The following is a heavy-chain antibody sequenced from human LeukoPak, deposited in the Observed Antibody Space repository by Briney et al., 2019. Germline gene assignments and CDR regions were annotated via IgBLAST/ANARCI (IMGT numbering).Heavy chain of an antibody. CDR1: GFTFSDYY. CDR2: ISSSGDTM. V-gene: IGHV3-11*04. D-gene: IGHD3-10*01. J-gene: IGHJ4*02. CDR3: ARDGGYYYGSGSYYSPFDY. Sequence: PGGSLRLSCAPSGFTFSDYYMSWIRQAPGKGLEWVSYISSSGDTMYYAASVKGRFTISRDNAKNSLYLQMNSLRAEDTAVYYCARDGGYYYGSGSYYSPFDYWGQGTLVTVSS.